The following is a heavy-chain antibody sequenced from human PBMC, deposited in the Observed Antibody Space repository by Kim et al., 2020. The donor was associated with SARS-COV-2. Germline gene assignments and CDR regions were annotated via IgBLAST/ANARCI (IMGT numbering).Heavy chain of an antibody. J-gene: IGHJ4*02. Sequence: YSPSFQDHVTISADKSISTAYLQWSSLKASDTAMYYCARHVDTAMVAIDYWGQGTLVTVSS. D-gene: IGHD5-18*01. V-gene: IGHV5-10-1*01. CDR3: ARHVDTAMVAIDY.